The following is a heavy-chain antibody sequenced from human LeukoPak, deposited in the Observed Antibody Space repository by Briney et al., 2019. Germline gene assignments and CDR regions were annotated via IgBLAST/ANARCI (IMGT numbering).Heavy chain of an antibody. CDR3: ARDKVQPNYYDSSGYHDY. D-gene: IGHD3-22*01. Sequence: QAGGSLRLSCAASGFTFSSYWMSWVRQAPGKGLEWGANIKQDGSEKYYVDSVKGRFTISRDNAKNSLYLQMNSLRAEDTAVYYCARDKVQPNYYDSSGYHDYWGQGTLVTVSS. CDR2: IKQDGSEK. V-gene: IGHV3-7*01. J-gene: IGHJ4*02. CDR1: GFTFSSYW.